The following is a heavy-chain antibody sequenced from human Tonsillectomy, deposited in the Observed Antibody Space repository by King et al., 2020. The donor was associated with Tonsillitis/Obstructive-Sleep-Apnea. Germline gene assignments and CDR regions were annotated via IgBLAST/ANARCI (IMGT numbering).Heavy chain of an antibody. Sequence: VKLVESGGGLVKPGRSLRLSCTASGFKFGDYVMSWFRQAPGKGLEWLAFIRSKAYGGTTEYAASVKGRFTISRDDSKSIAYLQMNSLKTEDTAVYYCSRDLAELEPSFGYWGQGTLVTVSS. CDR3: SRDLAELEPSFGY. CDR1: GFKFGDYV. J-gene: IGHJ4*02. CDR2: IRSKAYGGTT. V-gene: IGHV3-49*05. D-gene: IGHD1-1*01.